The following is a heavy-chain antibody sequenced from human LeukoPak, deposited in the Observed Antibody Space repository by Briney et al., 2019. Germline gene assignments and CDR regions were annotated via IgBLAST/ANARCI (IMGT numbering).Heavy chain of an antibody. V-gene: IGHV3-30*02. Sequence: GGSLRLSCAASGFTFISYGMHWVRQAPGKGLEWVTFIRYDGSNKYYADSVKGRFIISRDNSKNTLYLQMGSLRAEDMAVYYCARGGVQWEPHLDYWGQGTLVTVSS. J-gene: IGHJ4*02. CDR3: ARGGVQWEPHLDY. D-gene: IGHD1-26*01. CDR1: GFTFISYG. CDR2: IRYDGSNK.